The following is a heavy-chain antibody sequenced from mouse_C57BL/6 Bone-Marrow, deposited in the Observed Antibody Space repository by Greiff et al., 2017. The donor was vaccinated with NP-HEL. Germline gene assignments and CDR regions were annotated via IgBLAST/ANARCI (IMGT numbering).Heavy chain of an antibody. Sequence: QVQLQQPGAELVKPGASVKLSCKASGYTFTSYWMHWVTQRPGQGLEWIGMIHPNSGSTNYNEKFKSKATLTVDKSSITAYMQLSSLTSEESAVYYCARQAYYSNPYYAMDYWGQGTSVTVSS. D-gene: IGHD2-5*01. V-gene: IGHV1-64*01. CDR1: GYTFTSYW. CDR2: IHPNSGST. CDR3: ARQAYYSNPYYAMDY. J-gene: IGHJ4*01.